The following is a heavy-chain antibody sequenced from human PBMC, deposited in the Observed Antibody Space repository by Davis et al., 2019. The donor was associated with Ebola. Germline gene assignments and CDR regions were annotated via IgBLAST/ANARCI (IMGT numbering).Heavy chain of an antibody. V-gene: IGHV3-9*01. Sequence: PGGSLRLSCAASGFTFDDYAMHWVRQVPGKGLEWVSGISWNSGSRDYADSVKGRFTISRDNAKNTLYLQMNSLRAEDTAVYYCGRVILVPGIGVDIWGQGTTVTVSS. CDR2: ISWNSGSR. J-gene: IGHJ6*02. CDR1: GFTFDDYA. D-gene: IGHD1-14*01. CDR3: GRVILVPGIGVDI.